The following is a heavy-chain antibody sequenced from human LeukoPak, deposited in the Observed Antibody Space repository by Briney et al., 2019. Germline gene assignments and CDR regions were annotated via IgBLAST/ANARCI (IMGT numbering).Heavy chain of an antibody. CDR1: GFTFNTYT. D-gene: IGHD4/OR15-4a*01. CDR2: ISSSSGYI. J-gene: IGHJ6*03. CDR3: AKLVDYCEGRTCFTTYYYTDI. V-gene: IGHV3-21*06. Sequence: PGGSLRLSCAASGFTFNTYTMNWVRQAPGKGLEWVSSISSSSGYIYYADSVKGRFTISRDNSKNMLYLQMNSLRAEDTAVYYCAKLVDYCEGRTCFTTYYYTDIWGKGTTVTVSS.